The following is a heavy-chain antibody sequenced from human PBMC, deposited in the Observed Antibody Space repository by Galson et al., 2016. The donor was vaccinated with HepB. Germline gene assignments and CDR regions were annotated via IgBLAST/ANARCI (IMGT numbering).Heavy chain of an antibody. V-gene: IGHV3-53*01. D-gene: IGHD2/OR15-2a*01. CDR2: INSGYST. Sequence: SLRLSCAASGFTFRKYYMTWDRQAPGKGLEWVSVINSGYSTNYAASVQGRFTISRDNSKSTLYLQMDSLRAEDTAVYYCAREYFYRMDVWGKGTTVTVSS. CDR3: AREYFYRMDV. J-gene: IGHJ6*03. CDR1: GFTFRKYY.